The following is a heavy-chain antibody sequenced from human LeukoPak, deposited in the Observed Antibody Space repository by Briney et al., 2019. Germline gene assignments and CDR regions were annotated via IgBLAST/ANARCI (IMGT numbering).Heavy chain of an antibody. CDR3: ARGNDY. CDR2: IYYGGSI. Sequence: SETLSLTRTVSGVSINISYWSWIRQSPGKGLEWIGFIYYGGSINYNPSLKSRVTISVDSSKTQVSLKLSSVTAADTAVYYCARGNDYWGQGTLVTVSS. CDR1: GVSINISY. J-gene: IGHJ4*02. V-gene: IGHV4-59*08.